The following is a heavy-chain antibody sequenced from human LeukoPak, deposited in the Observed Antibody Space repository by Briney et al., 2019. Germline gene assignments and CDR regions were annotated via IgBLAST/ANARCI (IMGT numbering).Heavy chain of an antibody. CDR2: ISYDGNTK. D-gene: IGHD6-25*01. CDR1: GFTFSSYG. J-gene: IGHJ4*02. V-gene: IGHV3-30*02. CDR3: AKDFSGVWPPAD. Sequence: PGGSLRLSCAASGFTFSSYGMHWVRQAPGKGLEWVTFISYDGNTKYYVDSVKGRFTISRDNSKNTVYLQMNSLRTEDTAVYYCAKDFSGVWPPADWGQGTLVTVSS.